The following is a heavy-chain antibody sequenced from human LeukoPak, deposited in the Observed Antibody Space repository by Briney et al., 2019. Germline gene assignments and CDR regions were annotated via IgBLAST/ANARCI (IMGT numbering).Heavy chain of an antibody. CDR1: GGTFSSYA. Sequence: VASVKVSCKASGGTFSSYAISWVRQAPGQGLEWMGRIIPIFGTANYAQKFQGRVTITTDESTSTAYMELSSLRSEDTAVYYCTSGLVVPAAYFGDAFDIWGQGTMVTVSS. V-gene: IGHV1-69*05. J-gene: IGHJ3*02. CDR2: IIPIFGTA. CDR3: TSGLVVPAAYFGDAFDI. D-gene: IGHD2-2*01.